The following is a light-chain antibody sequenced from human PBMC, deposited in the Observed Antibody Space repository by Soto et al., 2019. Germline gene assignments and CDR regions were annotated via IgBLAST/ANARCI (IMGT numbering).Light chain of an antibody. CDR3: QQYNNYST. Sequence: DIHMTQSPSTLSASVGYIFTITCRASQNIRNWLAWYQQKPGKAPNPLIYDASSLKSGVPARLSGSGSGTEFTLTISSLTPDDFATYYCQQYNNYSTFGHGTRLEI. J-gene: IGKJ5*01. CDR2: DAS. CDR1: QNIRNW. V-gene: IGKV1-5*01.